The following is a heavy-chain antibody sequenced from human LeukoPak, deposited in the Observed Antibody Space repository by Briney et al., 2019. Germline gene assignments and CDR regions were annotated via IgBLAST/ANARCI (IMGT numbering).Heavy chain of an antibody. CDR1: GLTLSTYG. J-gene: IGHJ4*02. CDR3: ARSSGLDYFDY. D-gene: IGHD1-26*01. CDR2: IWYDGSNK. Sequence: GGSLRLSCAASGLTLSTYGMTWSGRAPGRGLEWVAVIWYDGSNKYYADSVKGRFTISRDNSKDTLYLQMNSLRAEDTAVYYCARSSGLDYFDYWGQGTLVTVSS. V-gene: IGHV3-33*01.